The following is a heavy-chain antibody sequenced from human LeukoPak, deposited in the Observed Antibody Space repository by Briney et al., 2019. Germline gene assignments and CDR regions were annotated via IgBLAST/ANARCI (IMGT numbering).Heavy chain of an antibody. CDR3: LTGDDAFDI. Sequence: PGRSQRLSCAASGFTFSTYAMHWVRKAPGKGLECVAVISYDGSNKYYADSVKGRFTISRDNSKNTLYLQMNSLRAEDTAVYYCLTGDDAFDIWGQGTMVTVSS. J-gene: IGHJ3*02. CDR2: ISYDGSNK. CDR1: GFTFSTYA. V-gene: IGHV3-30*01. D-gene: IGHD7-27*01.